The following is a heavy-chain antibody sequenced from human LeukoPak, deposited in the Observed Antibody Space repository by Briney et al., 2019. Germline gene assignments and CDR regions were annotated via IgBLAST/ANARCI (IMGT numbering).Heavy chain of an antibody. CDR2: IYYSGST. Sequence: SETLSLTCTVSGGSISSYYWSWIRQPPGKGLEWIGYIYYSGSTNYNPSLKSRVTISVDTSKNPFSLKLSSVTAADTAVYYCARSHPTGGLTVDYWGQGTLVTVSS. CDR3: ARSHPTGGLTVDY. CDR1: GGSISSYY. V-gene: IGHV4-59*01. J-gene: IGHJ4*02. D-gene: IGHD3-16*01.